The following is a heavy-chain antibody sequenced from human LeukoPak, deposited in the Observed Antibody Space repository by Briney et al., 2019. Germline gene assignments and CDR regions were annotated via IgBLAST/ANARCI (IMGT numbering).Heavy chain of an antibody. CDR1: GFTFSSYW. J-gene: IGHJ5*02. CDR2: IKTDGSEK. CDR3: ARDSTGYFP. D-gene: IGHD3-9*01. V-gene: IGHV3-7*03. Sequence: PGGSLRLSCEASGFTFSSYWMSWVRQAPGKGLEWVANIKTDGSEKYYVDSVKGRFTISRDNAKNSLYLQMNSLRAEDTAVYYCARDSTGYFPWGQGTLVIVSS.